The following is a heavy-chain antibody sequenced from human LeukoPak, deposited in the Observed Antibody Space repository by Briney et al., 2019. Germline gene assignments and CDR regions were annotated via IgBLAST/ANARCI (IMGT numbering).Heavy chain of an antibody. D-gene: IGHD3-10*01. CDR1: GGSFSGYY. J-gene: IGHJ4*02. CDR3: ASRWFGEPSDY. V-gene: IGHV4-34*01. CDR2: INHSGST. Sequence: SETLSLTCAVYGGSFSGYYWSWIRQPPGKGLEWIGEINHSGSTNYNPSLKSRVTISVDTSKNQFSLKLGSVTAADTAVYYCASRWFGEPSDYWGQGTLVTVSS.